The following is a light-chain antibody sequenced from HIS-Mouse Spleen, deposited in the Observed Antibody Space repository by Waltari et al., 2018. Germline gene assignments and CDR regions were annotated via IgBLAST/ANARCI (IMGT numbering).Light chain of an antibody. CDR1: SIDVGGYNY. V-gene: IGLV2-8*01. CDR2: EVS. CDR3: SSYAGSNNYV. Sequence: QSALTQPPSASGSPGQSVTISCTGTSIDVGGYNYFSWYQQHPGKAPKLMIYEVSKRPSGVPDRFSGSKSGNTASLTVSGLQAEDEADYYCSSYAGSNNYVFGTGTKVTVL. J-gene: IGLJ1*01.